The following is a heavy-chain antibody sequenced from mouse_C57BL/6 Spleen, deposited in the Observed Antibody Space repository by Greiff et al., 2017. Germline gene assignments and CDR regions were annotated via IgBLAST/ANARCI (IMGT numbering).Heavy chain of an antibody. J-gene: IGHJ1*03. V-gene: IGHV2-2*01. CDR3: ARNFPFYYGSSYGYFDV. D-gene: IGHD1-1*01. CDR1: GFSLTSYG. CDR2: IWSGGST. Sequence: VQLKESGPGLVQPSQSLSITCTVSGFSLTSYGVHWVRQSPGKGLEWLGVIWSGGSTDYNAAFISRLSISKDNSKSQVFFKMNSLQADDTAIYYCARNFPFYYGSSYGYFDVWGTGTTVTVAS.